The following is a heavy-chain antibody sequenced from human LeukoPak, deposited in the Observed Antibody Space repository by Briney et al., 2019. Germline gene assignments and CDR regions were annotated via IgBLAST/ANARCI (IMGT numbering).Heavy chain of an antibody. V-gene: IGHV3-30*02. J-gene: IGHJ4*01. CDR3: AKDLYGSGWTPDY. D-gene: IGHD6-19*01. Sequence: GGSLRLSCAASEFTFSNFWMSWVRQAPGKGLEWVAFIRFDGSVKYYADSVKGRFTISRDNSKNTLYLQMNNVRAEDTAVYYCAKDLYGSGWTPDYWGHGTLLTVSS. CDR2: IRFDGSVK. CDR1: EFTFSNFW.